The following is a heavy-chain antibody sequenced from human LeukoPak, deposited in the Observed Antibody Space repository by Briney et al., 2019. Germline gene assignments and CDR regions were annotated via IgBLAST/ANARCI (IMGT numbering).Heavy chain of an antibody. CDR1: GFTFSSYA. D-gene: IGHD6-6*01. Sequence: PGGSLRLSSAASGFTFSSYAMHWVRQAPGKGLEWVAVISYDGSNKYYADSVKGRFTISRDNSKNTLYLQMNSLRAEDTAVYYCASSKSSSAYNWGQGTLVTVSS. V-gene: IGHV3-30-3*01. J-gene: IGHJ4*02. CDR3: ASSKSSSAYN. CDR2: ISYDGSNK.